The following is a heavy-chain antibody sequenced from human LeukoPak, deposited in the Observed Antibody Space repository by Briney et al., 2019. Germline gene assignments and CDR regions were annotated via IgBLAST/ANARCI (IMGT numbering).Heavy chain of an antibody. CDR2: MNPNSGNT. J-gene: IGHJ4*02. D-gene: IGHD3-16*02. Sequence: ASVKVSCKASGYTFTSYDINWVRQATGQGLEWMGWMNPNSGNTGYAHKFQGRVTMTRNTSISTAYMELSSLRSEDTAVYYCARGGIMITFGGVIANDCWGQGTLVTVSS. CDR1: GYTFTSYD. V-gene: IGHV1-8*01. CDR3: ARGGIMITFGGVIANDC.